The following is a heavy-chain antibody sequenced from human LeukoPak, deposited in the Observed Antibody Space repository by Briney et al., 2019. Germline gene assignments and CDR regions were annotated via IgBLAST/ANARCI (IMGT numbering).Heavy chain of an antibody. CDR1: GYTFTSYG. D-gene: IGHD3-10*01. V-gene: IGHV1-18*01. CDR3: ARGGGGSGSYYNVYYYYGMDV. CDR2: ISAYSGNT. Sequence: ASVKVSCKASGYTFTSYGISWVRQAPGQGLEWMGWISAYSGNTNYAQKLQGRVTMTTDTSTSTAHMELRSLRSDDTAVYYCARGGGGSGSYYNVYYYYGMDVWGQGTTVTVSS. J-gene: IGHJ6*02.